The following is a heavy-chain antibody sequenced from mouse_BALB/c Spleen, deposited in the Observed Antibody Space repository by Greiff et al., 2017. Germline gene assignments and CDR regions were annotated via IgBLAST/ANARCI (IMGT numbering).Heavy chain of an antibody. V-gene: IGHV2-6-4*01. Sequence: VQRVESGPGLVAPSQSLSITCTVSGFSLSRYSVHWVRQPPGKGLEWLGMIWGGGSTDYNSALKSRLSISKDNSKSQVFLKMNSLQTDDTAMYYCARPATVVHYYAMDYWGQGTSVTVSS. CDR3: ARPATVVHYYAMDY. J-gene: IGHJ4*01. D-gene: IGHD1-1*01. CDR1: GFSLSRYS. CDR2: IWGGGST.